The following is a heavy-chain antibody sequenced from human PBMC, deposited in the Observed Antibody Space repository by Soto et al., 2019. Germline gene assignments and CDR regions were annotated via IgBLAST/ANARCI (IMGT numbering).Heavy chain of an antibody. CDR3: ASGPRMPYGMEV. V-gene: IGHV3-48*03. CDR1: GFTFSSYK. D-gene: IGHD2-2*01. J-gene: IGHJ6*02. CDR2: ISSSGSTI. Sequence: RGLSCAASGFTFSSYKMNWVRQAPGKGLEWVSYISSSGSTIYYADSVKGRFTISRDNAKNSLYLQMNSLRAEDTDVYYCASGPRMPYGMEVWGQGTTVTVSS.